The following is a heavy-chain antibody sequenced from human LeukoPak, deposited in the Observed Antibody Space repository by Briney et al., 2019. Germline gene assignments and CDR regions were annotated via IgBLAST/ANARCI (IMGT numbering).Heavy chain of an antibody. J-gene: IGHJ4*02. Sequence: PGGSLRLSCAASGFTFSSYAMSWVRQAPGKGLEWVSVIHTGGTTHYTDSVKGRFTISKDNSNNTVFLQMNSVRVEDTAVYYCARVWFGYFFQWGQGVLVTVSS. CDR2: IHTGGTT. CDR3: ARVWFGYFFQ. CDR1: GFTFSSYA. V-gene: IGHV3-23*03. D-gene: IGHD3-10*01.